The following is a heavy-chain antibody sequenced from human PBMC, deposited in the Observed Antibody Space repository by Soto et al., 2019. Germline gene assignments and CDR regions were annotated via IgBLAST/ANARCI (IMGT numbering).Heavy chain of an antibody. V-gene: IGHV3-30*18. Sequence: QVQLVESGGGVVQPGRSLRLSCAASGFTFSSYGMHWVRQAPGKGLEWVAVISYDGSNKYYADSVKGRFTISRDNSKKTLYLQMNSLRAEDTAVYYCAKDRVDIVVVPAARWDYWGQGTLVTVSS. D-gene: IGHD2-2*03. CDR3: AKDRVDIVVVPAARWDY. CDR1: GFTFSSYG. J-gene: IGHJ4*02. CDR2: ISYDGSNK.